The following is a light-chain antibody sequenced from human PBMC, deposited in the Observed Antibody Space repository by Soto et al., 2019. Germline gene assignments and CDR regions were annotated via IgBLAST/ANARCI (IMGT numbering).Light chain of an antibody. CDR2: GAS. J-gene: IGKJ1*01. CDR3: QQYDRASWT. Sequence: EIVLTQSPGTLSLSSGERATLSCRASQSVRSNYLAWYQQKPGQAPRLLIYGASSRATGIPDRFGGSGSGTDFTLTISSLQPDDFATYYCQQYDRASWTFGPGTKVEIK. V-gene: IGKV3-20*01. CDR1: QSVRSNY.